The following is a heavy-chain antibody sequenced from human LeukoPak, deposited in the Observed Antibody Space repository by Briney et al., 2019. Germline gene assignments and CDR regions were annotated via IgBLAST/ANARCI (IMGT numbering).Heavy chain of an antibody. V-gene: IGHV3-23*01. Sequence: PGGSLRLSCAASGFTFSSYAMSWVRQAPGKGLEWVSAISGSASSTYYADSVKGRFTISRDNSKNTLYLQMNSLRADDTAVYYCAMKAVPRPRPYDAFDFWGQGTVVTVSS. CDR1: GFTFSSYA. J-gene: IGHJ3*01. CDR3: AMKAVPRPRPYDAFDF. D-gene: IGHD2-15*01. CDR2: ISGSASST.